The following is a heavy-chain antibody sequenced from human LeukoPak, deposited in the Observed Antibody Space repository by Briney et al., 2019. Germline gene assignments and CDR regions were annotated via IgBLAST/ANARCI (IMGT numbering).Heavy chain of an antibody. CDR3: ARVRSSSWFDY. CDR1: GFTFISYA. Sequence: GGSLRLSCAASGFTFISYAMSWVRQAPGKGLEWVSAISGSGGSIYYADSVKGRFIISRDNAKNTLYLQMNSLRAEDTAVYFCARVRSSSWFDYWGQGTLVAVSS. CDR2: ISGSGGSI. D-gene: IGHD6-13*01. V-gene: IGHV3-23*01. J-gene: IGHJ4*02.